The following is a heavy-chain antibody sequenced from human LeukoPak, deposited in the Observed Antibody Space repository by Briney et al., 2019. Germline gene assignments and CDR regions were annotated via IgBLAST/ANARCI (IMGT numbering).Heavy chain of an antibody. CDR3: ARGLGVVTAESEQPKPRYFDL. Sequence: ASVKVSCKASGYTFISYGISWVRQAPGQGLEWMGWISGYNGNTNYAQNLQGRVTMTTDTSTSTAYMELRSLRSDDTAVYYCARGLGVVTAESEQPKPRYFDLWGRGTQVTVSS. V-gene: IGHV1-18*01. J-gene: IGHJ2*01. CDR1: GYTFISYG. CDR2: ISGYNGNT. D-gene: IGHD2-21*02.